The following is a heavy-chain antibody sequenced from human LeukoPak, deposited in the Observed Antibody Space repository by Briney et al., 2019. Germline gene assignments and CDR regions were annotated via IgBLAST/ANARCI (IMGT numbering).Heavy chain of an antibody. D-gene: IGHD6-6*01. CDR1: GGSISGYY. CDR2: INHSGST. J-gene: IGHJ2*01. V-gene: IGHV4-34*01. Sequence: SETLSLTCAAYGGSISGYYWSWIRQPPGKGLEWIGEINHSGSTNYKPSLKSRVTISVDTSKNQFSLKLNSVTAADTAVYYCARRSREYTYWYFDLWGRGTLVTVSS. CDR3: ARRSREYTYWYFDL.